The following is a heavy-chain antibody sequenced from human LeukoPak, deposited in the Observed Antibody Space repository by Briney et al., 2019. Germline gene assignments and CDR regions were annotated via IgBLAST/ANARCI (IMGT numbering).Heavy chain of an antibody. D-gene: IGHD3-16*01. CDR2: VYNRGDT. CDR3: ARLRLGAYFDL. CDR1: GRSTSSDY. V-gene: IGHV4-59*08. J-gene: IGHJ2*01. Sequence: SETLSLTCTVSGRSTSSDYWSWIRQSPGKGLGWVGYVYNRGDTGKNPSLKSRVTILLDTSKNQCSLKLTSVSAADTAVYYCARLRLGAYFDLWGRGTLVTVSS.